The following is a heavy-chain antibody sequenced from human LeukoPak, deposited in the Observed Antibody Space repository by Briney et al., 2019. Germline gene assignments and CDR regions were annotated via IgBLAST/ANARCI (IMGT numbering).Heavy chain of an antibody. CDR2: IYYTGST. D-gene: IGHD6-13*01. CDR1: GGSISSYY. Sequence: SETLSLTCTVSGGSISSYYWSWIRQPPGKGLEWIGYIYYTGSTDYNPSLKSRVAISVDTSKNQFSLKLSSVTAADTAVYYCARGSKAAPGPFDYWGQGTPVTVSS. V-gene: IGHV4-59*01. CDR3: ARGSKAAPGPFDY. J-gene: IGHJ4*02.